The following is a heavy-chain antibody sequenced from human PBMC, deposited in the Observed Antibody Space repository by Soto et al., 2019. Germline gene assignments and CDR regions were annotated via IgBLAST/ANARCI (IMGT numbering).Heavy chain of an antibody. CDR1: GFTFTSSA. J-gene: IGHJ6*02. Sequence: GASVKVSCKASGFTFTSSAVRWVRQARGQRLEWIGWIVVGSGNTNYAQKFQERVTITRDMSTSTAYMELSSLRSEDTAVYYCAAGYYDSSGSPRAREYYYYGMDVWGQGTTVTVSS. D-gene: IGHD3-22*01. CDR3: AAGYYDSSGSPRAREYYYYGMDV. V-gene: IGHV1-58*01. CDR2: IVVGSGNT.